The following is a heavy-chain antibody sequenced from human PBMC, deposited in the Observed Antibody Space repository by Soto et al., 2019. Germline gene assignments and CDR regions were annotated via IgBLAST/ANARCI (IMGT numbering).Heavy chain of an antibody. CDR3: AREMTRVTTGQAFDI. J-gene: IGHJ3*02. V-gene: IGHV4-30-4*08. Sequence: SVTMSLTCTVSGGSISSGDYYWSWIRQPPGKGLEWIGYIYYSGSTYYHPSLKSRGTISVDTSKNQFSLELSSVPPAHPAVYYCAREMTRVTTGQAFDIWGQGTMVTVSS. CDR1: GGSISSGDYY. D-gene: IGHD4-17*01. CDR2: IYYSGST.